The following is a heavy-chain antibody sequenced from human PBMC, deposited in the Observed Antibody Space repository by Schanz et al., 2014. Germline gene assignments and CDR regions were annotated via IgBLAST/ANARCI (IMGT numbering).Heavy chain of an antibody. V-gene: IGHV3-30*03. CDR3: AREYSSYGTVYY. D-gene: IGHD5-12*01. CDR1: GITLSGYG. Sequence: QVQLVESGGGLVKPGGSLRLSCAASGITLSGYGLHWVRQAPGKGLEWVGFISFDGRNTGYAHSVKGRFTISRDNSKNTVSLQMDSLRVEDTALYYCAREYSSYGTVYYWGQGTLVTVSS. J-gene: IGHJ4*02. CDR2: ISFDGRNT.